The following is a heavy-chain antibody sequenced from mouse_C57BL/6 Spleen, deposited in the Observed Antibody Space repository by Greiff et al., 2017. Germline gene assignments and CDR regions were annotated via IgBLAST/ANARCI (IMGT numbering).Heavy chain of an antibody. Sequence: QVQLKQSGPELVKPGASVKISCKASGYAFSSSWMNWVKQRPGKGLEWIGRIYPGDGDTNYNGKFKGKATLTADKSSSTAYMQLSSLTSEDSAVYFCARSITTVVGFDYWGQGTTLTVSS. CDR3: ARSITTVVGFDY. V-gene: IGHV1-82*01. D-gene: IGHD1-1*01. J-gene: IGHJ2*01. CDR2: IYPGDGDT. CDR1: GYAFSSSW.